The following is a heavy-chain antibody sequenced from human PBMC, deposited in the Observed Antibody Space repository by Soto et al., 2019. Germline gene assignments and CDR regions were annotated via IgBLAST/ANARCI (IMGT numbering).Heavy chain of an antibody. J-gene: IGHJ6*02. Sequence: QVQLVQSGAEVKKPGSSVKVSCKASGGTFSSYAISWVRQAPGQGLEWMGGITPIFGTANYAQKFQGRVTIXGXEXXSTVYMELSSLRSEDTAVYYCAREQDSGYVFNLLYFYDMDFWGQGTTVTVSS. D-gene: IGHD5-12*01. V-gene: IGHV1-69*12. CDR1: GGTFSSYA. CDR3: AREQDSGYVFNLLYFYDMDF. CDR2: ITPIFGTA.